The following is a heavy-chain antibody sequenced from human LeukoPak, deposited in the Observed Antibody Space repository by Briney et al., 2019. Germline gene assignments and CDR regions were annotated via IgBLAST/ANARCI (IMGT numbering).Heavy chain of an antibody. CDR2: INAGNGNT. V-gene: IGHV1-3*01. CDR3: ARVGYCSSTSCYMADLRY. D-gene: IGHD2-2*02. J-gene: IGHJ4*02. Sequence: GASVKVSCKTSGYTFTSYAMHWVRQAPGQRLEWMGWINAGNGNTKYSQKFQGRVTITRDTSASTAYMELSSLRSEDTAVYYCARVGYCSSTSCYMADLRYWGQGTLVTVSS. CDR1: GYTFTSYA.